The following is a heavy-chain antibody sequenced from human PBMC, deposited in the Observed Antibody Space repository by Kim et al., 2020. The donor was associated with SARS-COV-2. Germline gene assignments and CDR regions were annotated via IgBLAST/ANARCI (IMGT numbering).Heavy chain of an antibody. V-gene: IGHV3-30*02. J-gene: IGHJ2*01. Sequence: ADSVKGLFTISRDTSNNTLYLQMNSLRPEDTALYFCAKEPAQWLVQLYFAFWGRGTLVTVSS. D-gene: IGHD6-19*01. CDR3: AKEPAQWLVQLYFAF.